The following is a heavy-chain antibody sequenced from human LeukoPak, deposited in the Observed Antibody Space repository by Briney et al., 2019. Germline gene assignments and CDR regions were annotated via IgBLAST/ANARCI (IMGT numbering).Heavy chain of an antibody. CDR1: GGSFIGYY. CDR3: ARGLTTVAYSVAFDI. J-gene: IGHJ3*02. Sequence: SEPLSLTCAVYGGSFIGYYWSWIRQPPGKGLEWIGEINHSGSTNYNPSLKSRVTISVDTSKNQFSLKLSSVTAADTAVYYCARGLTTVAYSVAFDIWGQGTMVTVSS. D-gene: IGHD4-11*01. CDR2: INHSGST. V-gene: IGHV4-34*01.